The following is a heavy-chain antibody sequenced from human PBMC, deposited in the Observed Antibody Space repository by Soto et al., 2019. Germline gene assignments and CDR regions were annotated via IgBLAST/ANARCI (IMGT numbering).Heavy chain of an antibody. Sequence: PSQTLSLTCVISGDSVSSNSAAWNWIRQSPSRGLEWLGRTYYRSKWYNDYAVSVKSRITINPDTSKNQFSLQLNSVTPEDTAVYYYARAGSGYDWSYYYMDGWGQGTTVTVYS. V-gene: IGHV6-1*01. J-gene: IGHJ6*03. CDR3: ARAGSGYDWSYYYMDG. CDR2: TYYRSKWYN. D-gene: IGHD5-12*01. CDR1: GDSVSSNSAA.